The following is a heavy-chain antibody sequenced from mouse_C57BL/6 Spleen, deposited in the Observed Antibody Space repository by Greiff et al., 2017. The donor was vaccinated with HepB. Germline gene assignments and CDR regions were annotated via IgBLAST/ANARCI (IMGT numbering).Heavy chain of an antibody. Sequence: DVKLQESGPGLVKPSQSLSLTCSVTGYSITSGYYWNWIRQFPGNKLEWMGYISYDGSNNYNPSLKNRISITRDTSKNQFFLKLNSVTTEDTATYYCARDQRDYYGSSYWYFDVWGTGTTVTVSS. CDR1: GYSITSGYY. CDR2: ISYDGSN. D-gene: IGHD1-1*01. CDR3: ARDQRDYYGSSYWYFDV. J-gene: IGHJ1*03. V-gene: IGHV3-6*01.